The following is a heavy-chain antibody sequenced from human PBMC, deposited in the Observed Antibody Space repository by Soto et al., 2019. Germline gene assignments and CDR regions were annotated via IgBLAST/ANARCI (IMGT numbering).Heavy chain of an antibody. J-gene: IGHJ4*02. CDR1: GYSFPNYA. Sequence: QVQLVQSGPEVKKPGASVRVACKASGYSFPNYAIHWVRQAPGQRLEWMGRINAGNGDTRYSQNFQGRVTITRETSASTGYMDLSSLRSEDTAVYYCARFSGDGSGNNFDYWGQGTLVTVSS. V-gene: IGHV1-3*01. D-gene: IGHD3-10*01. CDR2: INAGNGDT. CDR3: ARFSGDGSGNNFDY.